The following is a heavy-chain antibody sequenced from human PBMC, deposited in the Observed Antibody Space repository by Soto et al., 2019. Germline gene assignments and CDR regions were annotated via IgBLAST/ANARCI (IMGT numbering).Heavy chain of an antibody. CDR2: ISYDSTNK. V-gene: IGHV3-30*18. D-gene: IGHD2-2*02. CDR1: GFTFSDYG. J-gene: IGHJ6*02. Sequence: PVGSLRLSCAASGFTFSDYGMHWVRQAPGKGLEWVAVISYDSTNKYYGDSVKGRFTISRDNSKNTLYLQMNSLRAEDRAVYYCAKDHGFDEFQLLYYSYYGLDVWGQGTTVTVSS. CDR3: AKDHGFDEFQLLYYSYYGLDV.